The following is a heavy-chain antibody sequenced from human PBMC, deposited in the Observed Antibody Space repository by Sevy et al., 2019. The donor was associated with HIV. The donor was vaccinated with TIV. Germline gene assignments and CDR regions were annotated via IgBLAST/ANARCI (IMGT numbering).Heavy chain of an antibody. CDR3: ARSTRAAADFGGNHDAFDI. D-gene: IGHD4-17*01. Sequence: GGSLRLSCVASGFTFSDYSMNWVRQAPGKGLEWVSFISSGSSYIYYADSVKGRFTISRDNAKNSLYLQMNSLRAEDTAFYYCARSTRAAADFGGNHDAFDICGQGTTVTVSS. V-gene: IGHV3-21*01. J-gene: IGHJ3*02. CDR1: GFTFSDYS. CDR2: ISSGSSYI.